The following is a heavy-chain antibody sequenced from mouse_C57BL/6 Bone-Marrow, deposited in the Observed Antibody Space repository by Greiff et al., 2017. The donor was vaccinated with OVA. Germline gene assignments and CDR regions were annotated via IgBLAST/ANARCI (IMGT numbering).Heavy chain of an antibody. Sequence: EVKLMESGGGLVQPGGSLSLSCAASGFTFTDYYMSWVRQPPGKALEWLGFIRNKANGYTTEYSVSVKGRFTISRDNSQSILYLQMNALRAEDSATYYCARFPLYYGSSYQLAYWGQGTLVTVSA. CDR2: IRNKANGYTT. D-gene: IGHD1-1*01. CDR1: GFTFTDYY. V-gene: IGHV7-3*01. CDR3: ARFPLYYGSSYQLAY. J-gene: IGHJ3*01.